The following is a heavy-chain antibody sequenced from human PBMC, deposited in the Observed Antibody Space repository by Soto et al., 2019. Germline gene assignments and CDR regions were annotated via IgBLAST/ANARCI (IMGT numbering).Heavy chain of an antibody. CDR1: SGSVNTDYW. CDR2: VHHSGST. CDR3: ARVRRSNVATIVRNPYYYYYGMDV. V-gene: IGHV4-4*02. Sequence: SETLSLTCAVSSGSVNTDYWWSWVRQSPGKGLEWIGEVHHSGSTNYNPSLKSRVTISVDTSKNQFSLKLSSVTAADTAVYYCARVRRSNVATIVRNPYYYYYGMDVWGQGTTVTVSS. J-gene: IGHJ6*02. D-gene: IGHD5-12*01.